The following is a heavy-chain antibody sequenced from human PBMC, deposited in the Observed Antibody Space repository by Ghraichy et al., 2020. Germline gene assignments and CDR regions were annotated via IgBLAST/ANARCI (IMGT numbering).Heavy chain of an antibody. CDR1: GGTFSSYA. J-gene: IGHJ6*02. CDR3: ARAPLGVRDYYYGMDV. CDR2: IIPIFGTA. Sequence: SVKVSCKASGGTFSSYAISWVRQAPGQGLEWMGGIIPIFGTANYAQKFQGRVTITADESTSTAYMELSSLRSEDTAVYYCARAPLGVRDYYYGMDVWGQGTTVTVSS. D-gene: IGHD1-26*01. V-gene: IGHV1-69*13.